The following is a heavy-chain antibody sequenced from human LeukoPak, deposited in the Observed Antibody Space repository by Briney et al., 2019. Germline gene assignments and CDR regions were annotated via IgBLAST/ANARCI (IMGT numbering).Heavy chain of an antibody. CDR2: ISTSSSYI. D-gene: IGHD6-19*01. J-gene: IGHJ6*03. V-gene: IGHV3-21*01. CDR1: GFTFSSYE. Sequence: GGSLRLSCAASGFTFSSYEMNWVRQAPGKGLEWVSCISTSSSYIYYADSVKGRFTISRDIAKNSLYLQMNSLRAEDTALYYCARDHLSSGSSPDDYYTYYMDVWGKGTTVTISS. CDR3: ARDHLSSGSSPDDYYTYYMDV.